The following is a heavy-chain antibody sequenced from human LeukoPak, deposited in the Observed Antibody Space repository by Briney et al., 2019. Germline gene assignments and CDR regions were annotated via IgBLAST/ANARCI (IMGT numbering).Heavy chain of an antibody. J-gene: IGHJ6*04. D-gene: IGHD4-17*01. CDR1: GFTFSSYG. CDR3: AKVQDYGNYYYGMDV. V-gene: IGHV3-30*18. Sequence: GGSLRLSCAASGFTFSSYGMHWVRQAPGKGLEWVAVISYDESNEYYADSVKGRFTISRDNSNNTLYLRMNSLRAEDTAVYYCAKVQDYGNYYYGMDVWGKGATVTVSS. CDR2: ISYDESNE.